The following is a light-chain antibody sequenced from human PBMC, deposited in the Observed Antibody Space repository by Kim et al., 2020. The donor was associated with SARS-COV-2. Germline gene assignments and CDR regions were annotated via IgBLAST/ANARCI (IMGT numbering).Light chain of an antibody. CDR1: SLRSYY. CDR3: NSRDSNDNVV. CDR2: GKN. Sequence: VASGQTVRITCQGDSLRSYYANWYQQKPGQAPILVIYGKNNRPSGIPDRFSGSSSGNTASLTITGTQAGDEADYYCNSRDSNDNVVFGGGTQLTVL. V-gene: IGLV3-19*01. J-gene: IGLJ2*01.